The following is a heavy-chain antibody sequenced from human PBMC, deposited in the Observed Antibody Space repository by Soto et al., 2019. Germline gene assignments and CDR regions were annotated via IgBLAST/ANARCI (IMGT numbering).Heavy chain of an antibody. V-gene: IGHV5-51*01. CDR2: IYPGDSDT. CDR1: EYSFSTYC. CDR3: ARQIRHYASWSNKYYYYGLDV. J-gene: IGHJ6*02. Sequence: GESLKISCKGAEYSFSTYCIALVRQMHGTGLEWMGIIYPGDSDTRYSPSFQGQVTICADKSISTAHLQWSSLKASDTAIYYCARQIRHYASWSNKYYYYGLDVWGQGTTVTVSS. D-gene: IGHD3-3*01.